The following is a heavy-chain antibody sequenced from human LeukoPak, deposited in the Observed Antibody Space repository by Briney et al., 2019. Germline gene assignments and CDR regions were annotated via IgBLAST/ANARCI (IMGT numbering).Heavy chain of an antibody. V-gene: IGHV3-30-3*01. CDR3: ARDSALFDY. J-gene: IGHJ4*02. CDR1: GFTFSSYA. Sequence: GGSLRLSCAASGFTFSSYAMHWVRQAPGKGLEWVAVISYDGSNKYYADSVKGRFTISRDNSKNTLYLQMNSLRAEDTAVYYCARDSALFDYRGQGTLVTVSS. CDR2: ISYDGSNK.